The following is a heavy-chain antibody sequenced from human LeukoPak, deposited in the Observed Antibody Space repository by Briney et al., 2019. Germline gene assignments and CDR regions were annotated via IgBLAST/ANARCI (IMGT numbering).Heavy chain of an antibody. CDR3: ASEDLVPAAIGFDY. CDR1: GGTFSSYA. J-gene: IGHJ4*02. CDR2: IIPIFGTA. Sequence: SVKVSCKASGGTFSSYAISWVRQAPGQGLEWMGGIIPIFGTANYAQKFQGRVTITADESTSTAYMELSSLRSEDTAVYYCASEDLVPAAIGFDYWGQGTLVTVSS. D-gene: IGHD2-2*01. V-gene: IGHV1-69*13.